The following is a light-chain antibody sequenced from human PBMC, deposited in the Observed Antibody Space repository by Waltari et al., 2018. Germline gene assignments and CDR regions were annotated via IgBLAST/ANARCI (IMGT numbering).Light chain of an antibody. V-gene: IGLV2-23*02. CDR2: EVS. CDR3: CSYSPTTTLI. CDR1: SSDVGSYNL. Sequence: QSALTQPASVSGSPGQSITISCSGTSSDVGSYNLVSCYQHLPGKAPKLIIYEVSKRPPGGSNRFSGSKSGNTAFLIIYGLQAEDDSVYYCCSYSPTTTLIFGGGTKLTVL. J-gene: IGLJ2*01.